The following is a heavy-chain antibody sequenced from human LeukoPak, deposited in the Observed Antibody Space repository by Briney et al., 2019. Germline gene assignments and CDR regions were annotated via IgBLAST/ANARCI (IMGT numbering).Heavy chain of an antibody. J-gene: IGHJ4*02. D-gene: IGHD1-26*01. CDR3: AREGRNRRGPWGLLDY. V-gene: IGHV4-39*07. Sequence: PSETLSLTCTVSGGSISSSSYYWGWIRQPPGKGLEWIGSIYYSGSTYYNPSLKSRVTISVDTSKNQFSLKLSSVTAADTAVYYCAREGRNRRGPWGLLDYWGQGTLVTVSS. CDR2: IYYSGST. CDR1: GGSISSSSYY.